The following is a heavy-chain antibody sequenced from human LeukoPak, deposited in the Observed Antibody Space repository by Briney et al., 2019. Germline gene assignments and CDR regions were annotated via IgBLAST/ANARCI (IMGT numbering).Heavy chain of an antibody. CDR1: GFTVSSKY. V-gene: IGHV3-33*06. CDR3: AKEAI. CDR2: IWYDGSNK. J-gene: IGHJ3*02. Sequence: GGSLRVSCAASGFTVSSKYMSWVRQAPGKGLEWVAVIWYDGSNKYYADSVKGRFTISRDNSKNTLYLQMNSLRAEDTAVYYCAKEAIWGQGTMVTVSS.